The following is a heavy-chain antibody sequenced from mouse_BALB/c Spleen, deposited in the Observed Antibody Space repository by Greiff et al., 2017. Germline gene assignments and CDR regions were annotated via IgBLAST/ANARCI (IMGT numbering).Heavy chain of an antibody. V-gene: IGHV7-3*02. J-gene: IGHJ2*01. CDR1: GFTFTDYY. Sequence: DVMLVESGGGLVQPGGSLRLSCATSGFTFTDYYMSWVRQPPGKALEWLGFIRNKANGYTTEYSASVKGRFTISRDNSQSILYLQMNTLRAEDSATYYCARGRGNYPFDYWGQGTTLTVSS. D-gene: IGHD2-1*01. CDR3: ARGRGNYPFDY. CDR2: IRNKANGYTT.